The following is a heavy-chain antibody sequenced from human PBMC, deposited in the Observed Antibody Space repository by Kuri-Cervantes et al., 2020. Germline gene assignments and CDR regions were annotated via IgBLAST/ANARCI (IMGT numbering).Heavy chain of an antibody. D-gene: IGHD1-1*01. CDR3: ARGGKGTGTRYYYYGMDV. CDR2: MNPNSGDA. J-gene: IGHJ6*02. V-gene: IGHV1-8*01. CDR1: GDTFASYD. Sequence: ASVKVSCKASGDTFASYDFNWVRQAPGQGLEWMGWMNPNSGDAGYAQQFQGRITMTRNTSTSTAYMELNSLRSEDTAVYYCARGGKGTGTRYYYYGMDVWGQGTTVTVSS.